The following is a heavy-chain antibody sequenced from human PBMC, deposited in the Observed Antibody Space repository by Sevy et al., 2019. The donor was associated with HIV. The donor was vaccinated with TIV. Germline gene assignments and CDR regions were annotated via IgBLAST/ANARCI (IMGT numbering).Heavy chain of an antibody. D-gene: IGHD6-19*01. CDR1: GFPFSTYA. CDR2: IWYDGSNN. Sequence: GGSLRLSCAASGFPFSTYAMHWVRQAPGKGLEWVAVIWYDGSNNYHADSVKCRFTISRENSKNTLYLQMDSLRAADTAVYYCAKSGRIVVAGTTNYFDSWGQGTLVTVSS. CDR3: AKSGRIVVAGTTNYFDS. V-gene: IGHV3-33*06. J-gene: IGHJ4*02.